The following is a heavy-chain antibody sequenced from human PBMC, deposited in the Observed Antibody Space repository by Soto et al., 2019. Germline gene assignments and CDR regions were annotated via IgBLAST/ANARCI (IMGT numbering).Heavy chain of an antibody. CDR3: ARGPYNDASEWFDP. V-gene: IGHV3-23*01. Sequence: EVLVLESGGGLGQPGGSLRLSCAASGFTFSSYAMAWARQAPGKGLEWVSSISGRGDRTYYADSVKGRFTIARNNSKNTLYLQIDRLTAEDTALYYCARGPYNDASEWFDPWGRGTLVTVSS. CDR1: GFTFSSYA. J-gene: IGHJ5*02. D-gene: IGHD1-20*01. CDR2: ISGRGDRT.